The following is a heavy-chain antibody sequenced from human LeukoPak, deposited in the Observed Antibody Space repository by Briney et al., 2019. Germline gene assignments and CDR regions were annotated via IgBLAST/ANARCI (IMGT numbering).Heavy chain of an antibody. V-gene: IGHV4-34*01. CDR1: GGSFSGYY. J-gene: IGHJ5*02. D-gene: IGHD3-10*01. CDR3: ARGLAWLGWFDP. CDR2: INHSGST. Sequence: ASETLSLTCAGYGGSFSGYYWSWIRQPPGKGLEWSGEINHSGSTNYNPSLKSRVTISVDTSKNQFSLKLSSVTAADTAVYYCARGLAWLGWFDPWGQGTLVTVSS.